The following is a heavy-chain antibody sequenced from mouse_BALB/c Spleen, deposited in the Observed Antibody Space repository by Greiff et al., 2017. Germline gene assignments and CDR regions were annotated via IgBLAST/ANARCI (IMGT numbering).Heavy chain of an antibody. CDR3: ARGNVWLRMDY. V-gene: IGHV5-17*02. CDR2: ISSGSSTI. D-gene: IGHD2-2*01. CDR1: GFTFSSFG. Sequence: EVQLMESGGGLVQPGGSRKLSCAASGFTFSSFGMHWVRQAPEKGLEWVAYISSGSSTIYYADTVKGRFTISRDNPKNTRFLQMTSLRSEDTAMYYCARGNVWLRMDYWGQGTSVTVSA. J-gene: IGHJ4*01.